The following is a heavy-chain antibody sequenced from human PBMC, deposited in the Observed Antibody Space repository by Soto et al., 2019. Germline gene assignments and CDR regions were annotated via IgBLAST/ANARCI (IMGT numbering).Heavy chain of an antibody. CDR1: GFTFSSYA. CDR3: AKERGIVVVVAADNWFDP. Sequence: GGSLRLSCAASGFTFSSYAMSWVRQAPGKGLEWVSAISGSGGSTYYADSVKGRFTISRDNSKNTLYLQMNSLRAEDTAVYYCAKERGIVVVVAADNWFDPWGQGTLVTVSS. CDR2: ISGSGGST. D-gene: IGHD2-15*01. V-gene: IGHV3-23*01. J-gene: IGHJ5*02.